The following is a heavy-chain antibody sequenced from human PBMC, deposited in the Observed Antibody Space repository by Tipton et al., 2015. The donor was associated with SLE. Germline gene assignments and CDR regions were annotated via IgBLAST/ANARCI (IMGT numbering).Heavy chain of an antibody. D-gene: IGHD2-15*01. CDR1: GASVGSNSYY. V-gene: IGHV4-39*07. Sequence: TLSLTCAVSGASVGSNSYYWGWIRQSPGKGLEWIGSIYYGGSTYYNPSFKSRVNISVDTSNNQFSLKLSSVTAADTAVYYCTSSGYFDYWGQGTLVTVSS. J-gene: IGHJ4*02. CDR3: TSSGYFDY. CDR2: IYYGGST.